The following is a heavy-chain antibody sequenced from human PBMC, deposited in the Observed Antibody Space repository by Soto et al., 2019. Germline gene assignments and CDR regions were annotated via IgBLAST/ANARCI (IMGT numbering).Heavy chain of an antibody. J-gene: IGHJ4*02. CDR2: IYYSGST. D-gene: IGHD2-2*01. Sequence: PSETLSFTCTVSGGSISSSSYYWGWIRQPPGKGLEWIGSIYYSGSTYYNPSLKSRVTISVDTSKNQFSLKLSSVTAADTAVYYCARQGYQCFDYWGQGXLVTVSS. CDR3: ARQGYQCFDY. V-gene: IGHV4-39*01. CDR1: GGSISSSSYY.